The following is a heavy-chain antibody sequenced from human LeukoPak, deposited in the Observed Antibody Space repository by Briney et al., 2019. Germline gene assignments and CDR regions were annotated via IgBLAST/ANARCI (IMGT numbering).Heavy chain of an antibody. V-gene: IGHV1-18*04. Sequence: GESLKISCKGSGYSFTSYWIGRVRQAPGQGLEWMGWISAYNGNTNYAQRLQGRVTMTTDTSTSTAYLELRSLSSDDTAVYYCARDINYDFWSGYYIKINMDVWGKGTTVTVSS. CDR2: ISAYNGNT. J-gene: IGHJ6*03. CDR3: ARDINYDFWSGYYIKINMDV. CDR1: GYSFTSYW. D-gene: IGHD3-3*01.